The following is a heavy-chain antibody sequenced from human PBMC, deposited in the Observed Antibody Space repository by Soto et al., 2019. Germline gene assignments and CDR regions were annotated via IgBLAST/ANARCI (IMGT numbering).Heavy chain of an antibody. Sequence: QVQLQESGPGLVKPSETLSLTCTVSGGSISSYYWSWIRQPPGKGLEWIGYIYYSGSTNYNPALKSRVTISVDTTKNKCSLKLSAVTAADTAVYYCARRWGFTVDYWGQGTLVTVSS. CDR1: GGSISSYY. CDR2: IYYSGST. V-gene: IGHV4-59*08. D-gene: IGHD1-26*01. J-gene: IGHJ4*02. CDR3: ARRWGFTVDY.